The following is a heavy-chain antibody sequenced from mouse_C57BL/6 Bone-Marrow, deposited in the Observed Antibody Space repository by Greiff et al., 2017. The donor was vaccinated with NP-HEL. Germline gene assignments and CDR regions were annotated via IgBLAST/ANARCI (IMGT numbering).Heavy chain of an antibody. Sequence: VQLQQSGAELVKPGASVKLSCKASGYTFTSYWMQWVKQRPGQGLEWIGEIDPSDSYTNYNQKFKGKATLTVDTSSSTAYMQLSSLTSEDSAVYYCARRWLLRYAMDYWGQGTSVTVSS. CDR2: IDPSDSYT. CDR1: GYTFTSYW. CDR3: ARRWLLRYAMDY. D-gene: IGHD2-3*01. J-gene: IGHJ4*01. V-gene: IGHV1-50*01.